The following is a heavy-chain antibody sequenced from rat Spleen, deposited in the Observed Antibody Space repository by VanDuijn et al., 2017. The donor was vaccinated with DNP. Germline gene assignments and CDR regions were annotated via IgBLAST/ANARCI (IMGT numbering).Heavy chain of an antibody. J-gene: IGHJ3*01. CDR3: ARHEDXXSYXXGFAX. CDR2: ISTGGGIA. CDR1: GFTFSNHG. Sequence: EVQLVESGGGLVQPGRSLTLSCAVSGFTFSNHGMAWVRQAPTKGLEWVASISTGGGIAYYRDSVKGRFTISRDDAKNTQYLHMDSLRFEDTATYYCARHEDXXSYXXGFAXWGQGTLVTVSS. V-gene: IGHV5S13*01. D-gene: IGHD1-2*01.